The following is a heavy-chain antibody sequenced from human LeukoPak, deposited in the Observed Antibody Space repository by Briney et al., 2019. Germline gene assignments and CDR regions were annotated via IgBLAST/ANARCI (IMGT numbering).Heavy chain of an antibody. D-gene: IGHD4-17*01. CDR2: IRSKAYGGTT. J-gene: IGHJ6*03. Sequence: GGSLRLSCTASGFTFGDYAMSWFRQAPGKGLEWVGFIRSKAYGGTTEYAASVKGRFTISRDDSKSIAYLQMNSLKTEDTAVYYCTRDDYGDDYYMDVWGKGTTVTVSS. CDR1: GFTFGDYA. V-gene: IGHV3-49*03. CDR3: TRDDYGDDYYMDV.